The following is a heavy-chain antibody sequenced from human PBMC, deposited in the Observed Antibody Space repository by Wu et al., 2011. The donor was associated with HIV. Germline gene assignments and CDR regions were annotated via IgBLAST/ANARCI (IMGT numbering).Heavy chain of an antibody. V-gene: IGHV1-69*04. CDR3: ASGTTPGGY. CDR1: GGTFSSYG. CDR2: IIPMLGTA. Sequence: QVQLVQSGAEVKKPGSSVKVSCKASGGTFSSYGISWVRQAPGQGLEWMGRIIPMLGTANYAQKFQGRVSITADKSTSTAYMELSSLRSEDTAVYYCASGTTPGGYWGQGTLVTVSS. D-gene: IGHD1-1*01. J-gene: IGHJ4*02.